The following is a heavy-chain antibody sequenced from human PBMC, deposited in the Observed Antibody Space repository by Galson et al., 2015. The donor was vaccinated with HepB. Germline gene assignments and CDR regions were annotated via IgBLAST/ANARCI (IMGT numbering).Heavy chain of an antibody. Sequence: QSGAEVKKPGESLKISCKGSGYSFTSYWIGWVRQMPGKGLEWMGIIYPGDSDTRYSPSFQGQVTISADKSISTAYLQWSSLKASDTAMYYCARHLRIVATITSFDYWGQGTLVTVSS. V-gene: IGHV5-51*01. CDR3: ARHLRIVATITSFDY. CDR1: GYSFTSYW. D-gene: IGHD5-12*01. J-gene: IGHJ4*02. CDR2: IYPGDSDT.